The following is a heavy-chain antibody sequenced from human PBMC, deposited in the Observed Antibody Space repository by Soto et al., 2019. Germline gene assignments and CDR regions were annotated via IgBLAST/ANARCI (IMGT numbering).Heavy chain of an antibody. CDR3: ARGRLSWYRKRPFHFDY. CDR2: MNPNSGNT. Sequence: GASVKVSCKASGYTFTSYDINWVRQATGQGLEWMGWMNPNSGNTGYAQKFQGRVTMTRNTSISTAYMELSSLRSEDTAVYYCARGRLSWYRKRPFHFDYWGQGTLVTVSS. V-gene: IGHV1-8*01. D-gene: IGHD6-13*01. J-gene: IGHJ4*02. CDR1: GYTFTSYD.